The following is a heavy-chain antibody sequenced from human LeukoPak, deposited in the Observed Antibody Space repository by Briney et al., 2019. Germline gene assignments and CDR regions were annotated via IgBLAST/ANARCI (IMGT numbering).Heavy chain of an antibody. V-gene: IGHV3-11*01. D-gene: IGHD3-16*01. CDR3: ARSPLMIREGLFDY. Sequence: GVSLRLSCAASGFTFSDYYMSWIRQAPGKGLEWVSYISSSGSTIYYADSVKGRFTISRDNAKNSLYLQMNSLRAEDTAVYYCARSPLMIREGLFDYWGQGTLVTVSS. CDR2: ISSSGSTI. CDR1: GFTFSDYY. J-gene: IGHJ4*02.